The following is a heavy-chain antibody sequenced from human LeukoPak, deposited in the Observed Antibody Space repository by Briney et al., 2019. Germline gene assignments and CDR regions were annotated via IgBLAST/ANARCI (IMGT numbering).Heavy chain of an antibody. CDR1: GYTFTGYY. CDR2: INPNSGGT. Sequence: ASVKVSCKASGYTFTGYYMHWVRQAPGQGLEWMGWINPNSGGTNYAQKFQGWVTMTRDTSISTAYMELSRLRSDDTAVYYCARHPGAGGSLPFDIWGQGTMVTVSS. V-gene: IGHV1-2*04. D-gene: IGHD2-15*01. CDR3: ARHPGAGGSLPFDI. J-gene: IGHJ3*02.